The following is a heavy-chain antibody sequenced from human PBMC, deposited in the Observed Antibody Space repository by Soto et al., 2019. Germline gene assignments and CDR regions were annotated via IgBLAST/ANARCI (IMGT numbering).Heavy chain of an antibody. J-gene: IGHJ5*02. CDR1: GGSISSSSDY. D-gene: IGHD3-10*01. Sequence: PSETLSLTCTVSGGSISSSSDYWGWIRQPPGKGLEWIGSIYYSGGTYYNPSLKSRVTISVDTSKDQFSLKLSSVTAADTAVYYCARHSYYYGSTYGCWLDPWGQGTLVTVSS. CDR2: IYYSGGT. V-gene: IGHV4-39*01. CDR3: ARHSYYYGSTYGCWLDP.